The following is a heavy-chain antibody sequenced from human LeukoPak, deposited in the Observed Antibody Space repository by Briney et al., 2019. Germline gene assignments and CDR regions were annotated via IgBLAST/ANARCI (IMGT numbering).Heavy chain of an antibody. CDR2: IGPSGDT. Sequence: GGSLRLSCVASGFTFISFDMHWVRQVPGKGLEWVSAIGPSGDTYSPDSVKGRLSVSRENAENSVFLQMNSLSAGDTAVYYCKRASRAKVDFDLWGRGTLVTVSS. CDR3: KRASRAKVDFDL. CDR1: GFTFISFD. D-gene: IGHD2-15*01. J-gene: IGHJ2*01. V-gene: IGHV3-13*01.